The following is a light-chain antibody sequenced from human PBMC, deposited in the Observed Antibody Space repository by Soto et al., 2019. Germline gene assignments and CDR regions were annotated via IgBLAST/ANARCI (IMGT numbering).Light chain of an antibody. CDR2: ATS. J-gene: IGKJ4*01. V-gene: IGKV1-39*01. CDR1: QSISIY. CDR3: QQYNSYSPYT. Sequence: DIQMTQSPSSLSASLGDRVTMTCRASQSISIYLNWYQQKPGKAPKLLICATSSLQSGVPSRFSGSGFGTDFTLTISSLQPEDFATYYCQQYNSYSPYTFGGGTKVDIK.